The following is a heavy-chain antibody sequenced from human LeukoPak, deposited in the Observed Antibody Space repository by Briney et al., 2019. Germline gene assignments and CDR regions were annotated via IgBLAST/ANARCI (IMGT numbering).Heavy chain of an antibody. CDR3: AKEMYSGSYYAHDY. V-gene: IGHV3-21*04. CDR2: ISSSSSYI. CDR1: GFTFSSYS. D-gene: IGHD1-26*01. Sequence: PGGSLRLSCAASGFTFSSYSMNWVRQAPGKGLEWVSSISSSSSYIYYADSVKGRFTISRDNAKNSLYLQMNSLRAEDTAVYYCAKEMYSGSYYAHDYWGQGTLVTVSS. J-gene: IGHJ4*02.